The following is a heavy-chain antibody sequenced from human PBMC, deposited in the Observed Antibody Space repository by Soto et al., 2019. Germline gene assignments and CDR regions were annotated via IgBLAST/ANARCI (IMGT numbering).Heavy chain of an antibody. CDR3: ARDGARITVFGVVYYFDY. Sequence: ASGKVSCKASGYTFSSHAMHWVRQAPGQRLEWMGWINAGNGNTEYSQNFQGRVAITRDTSASTAYMELRSLRSEDTAVYYCARDGARITVFGVVYYFDYWGQGTLVTVSS. CDR1: GYTFSSHA. CDR2: INAGNGNT. D-gene: IGHD3-3*01. V-gene: IGHV1-3*01. J-gene: IGHJ4*02.